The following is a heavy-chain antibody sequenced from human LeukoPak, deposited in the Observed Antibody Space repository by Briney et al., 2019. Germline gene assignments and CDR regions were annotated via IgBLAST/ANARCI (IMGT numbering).Heavy chain of an antibody. CDR3: ARQTMVRIDAFDI. V-gene: IGHV4-34*01. Sequence: SETLSLTCAVYGGSFSGYYWSWIRQPPGKGLEWIGEINHSGSTNYNPSLKSRVTISVDTSKNQFSLKLSSVTAADTAVYYCARQTMVRIDAFDIWGQGTMVTVSS. CDR1: GGSFSGYY. CDR2: INHSGST. J-gene: IGHJ3*02. D-gene: IGHD3-10*01.